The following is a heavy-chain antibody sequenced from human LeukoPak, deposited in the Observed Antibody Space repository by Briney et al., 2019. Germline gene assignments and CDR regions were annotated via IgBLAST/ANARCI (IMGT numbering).Heavy chain of an antibody. J-gene: IGHJ4*02. V-gene: IGHV4-59*11. CDR3: ARSIASSSGFDY. CDR1: GGSIKSHF. D-gene: IGHD6-6*01. Sequence: SETLSLTCTVSGGSIKSHFWSWVRQPPGKRLEWIGYIFHSGSTNYNPSLKSRVTISVDTSKNQFSLRLTSVTAADTAVYYCARSIASSSGFDYWGQGTLVTVSS. CDR2: IFHSGST.